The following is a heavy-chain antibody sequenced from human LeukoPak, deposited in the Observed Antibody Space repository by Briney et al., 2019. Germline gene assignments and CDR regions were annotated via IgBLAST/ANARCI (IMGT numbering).Heavy chain of an antibody. J-gene: IGHJ4*02. D-gene: IGHD2/OR15-2a*01. CDR2: TYYRSKWKS. CDR3: ARLVGNSPDY. Sequence: SQTLSLTFAISGDSVSINSAAWNWIRQPPSRGLEWLGRTYYRSKWKSDYAVSLRGRINISPDTSKNQFSLQLNSASPEDTAVYYCARLVGNSPDYWGQGALVTVSS. CDR1: GDSVSINSAA. V-gene: IGHV6-1*01.